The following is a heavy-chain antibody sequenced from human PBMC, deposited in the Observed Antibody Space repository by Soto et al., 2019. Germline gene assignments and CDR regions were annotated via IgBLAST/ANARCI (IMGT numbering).Heavy chain of an antibody. CDR2: IRNKAYGDTT. V-gene: IGHV3-49*03. J-gene: IGHJ6*02. Sequence: PGGSLRLSCTGSGFTFGDYAMSWSRQAPGKGLEWVGVIRNKAYGDTTEYAASVKGRFTIFRDDSKSIAYLQMSSLQTEDTGVYYCTKYTYTSRYSYFGMDVWGQGTTVTVSS. CDR1: GFTFGDYA. CDR3: TKYTYTSRYSYFGMDV. D-gene: IGHD2-15*01.